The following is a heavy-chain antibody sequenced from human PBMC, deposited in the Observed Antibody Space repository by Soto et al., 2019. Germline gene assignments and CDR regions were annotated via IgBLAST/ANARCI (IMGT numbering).Heavy chain of an antibody. D-gene: IGHD6-13*01. CDR2: IYWDNYK. CDR1: GFSLSSSGVG. Sequence: QITLKESGPTLVKPTQTLTLTCTFSGFSLSSSGVGVGWIRQPPGKALEWLALIYWDNYKQYSPSLKNRFTSTKDTYKNQVVLTMTKMEPVDTGTYYCARVMGSGTVGVFDYWGQGTLVTVSS. V-gene: IGHV2-5*02. J-gene: IGHJ4*02. CDR3: ARVMGSGTVGVFDY.